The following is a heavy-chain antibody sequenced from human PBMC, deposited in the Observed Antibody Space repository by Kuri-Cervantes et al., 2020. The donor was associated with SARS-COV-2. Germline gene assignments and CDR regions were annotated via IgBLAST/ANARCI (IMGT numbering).Heavy chain of an antibody. Sequence: GESLKISCAASGFTFSDYSMNWVRQAPGKGLEWVGRIKSKTDGGTTDYAAPVKGRFTISRDDSKNTLYLQMNSLKTEDTAVYYCTTDPGGSYAYYYYYMDVWGKGTTVTVSS. J-gene: IGHJ6*03. V-gene: IGHV3-15*01. CDR2: IKSKTDGGTT. D-gene: IGHD1-26*01. CDR1: GFTFSDYS. CDR3: TTDPGGSYAYYYYYMDV.